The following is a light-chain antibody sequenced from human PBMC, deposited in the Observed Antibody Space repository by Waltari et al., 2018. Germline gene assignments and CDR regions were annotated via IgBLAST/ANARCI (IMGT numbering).Light chain of an antibody. CDR2: DVS. CDR1: SNDVGGYNS. V-gene: IGLV2-14*01. J-gene: IGLJ2*01. CDR3: SSQSSNDVVL. Sequence: QSALTQPASVSGSPGQSVTIFCAGTSNDVGGYNSFSWYQEHPGQAPRVIIYDVSDRPSGVSDRFSGSQSGNTASLTISVLQAEDEADYYCSSQSSNDVVLFGGGTKLTVL.